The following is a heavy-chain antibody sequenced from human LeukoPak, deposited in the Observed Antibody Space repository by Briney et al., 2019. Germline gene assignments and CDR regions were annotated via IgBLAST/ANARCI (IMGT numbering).Heavy chain of an antibody. J-gene: IGHJ4*02. CDR2: INPNSGGT. V-gene: IGHV1-2*02. Sequence: ASVKVSCKASGYTFTGYYMHWVRQAPGQGLEWMGWINPNSGGTNYAQKFQGRVTMTRDTSSSTAYMELSRLRSDDTAVYYCARDIVVVPAVRYYFDYWGQGTLVTVSS. D-gene: IGHD2-2*01. CDR3: ARDIVVVPAVRYYFDY. CDR1: GYTFTGYY.